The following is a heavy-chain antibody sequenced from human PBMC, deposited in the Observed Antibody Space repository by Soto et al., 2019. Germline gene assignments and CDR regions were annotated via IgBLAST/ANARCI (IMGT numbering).Heavy chain of an antibody. D-gene: IGHD4-4*01. CDR3: ARPLWRDDYNWAYFEL. V-gene: IGHV3-30-3*01. CDR2: ISYDGSNK. J-gene: IGHJ2*01. Sequence: QVQLVESGGGVVQPGRSLRLSCAASGFTFSSYAMHWVRQAPGKGLEWVAVISYDGSNKYYADSVKGRFTISRDNSKNPLYLQMNNLRTEDTAVYYCARPLWRDDYNWAYFELWGGGTLVAVSS. CDR1: GFTFSSYA.